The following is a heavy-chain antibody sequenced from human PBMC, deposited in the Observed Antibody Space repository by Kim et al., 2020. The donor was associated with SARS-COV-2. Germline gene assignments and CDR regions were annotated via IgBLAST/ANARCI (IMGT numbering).Heavy chain of an antibody. V-gene: IGHV3-74*01. CDR3: ARDKYTHTA. J-gene: IGHJ5*02. D-gene: IGHD6-6*01. CDR2: ISGSGSST. Sequence: GGSLRLSCTASGFTFSDYWMHWVRQTPGKGLVWVSRISGSGSSTTYADSVKGRFTISRDNAKNTLYLQMDSLRAEDTAIYYCARDKYTHTAWGQGTLVTVSS. CDR1: GFTFSDYW.